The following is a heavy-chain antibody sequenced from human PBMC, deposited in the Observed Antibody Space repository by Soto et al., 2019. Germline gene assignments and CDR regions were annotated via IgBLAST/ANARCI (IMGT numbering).Heavy chain of an antibody. Sequence: QVQLVESGGGVVQPGRSLRLSCAASGFPFSTFAMHWVRQAPGKGLEWVAVITYDGRTKYYADSVKGRFTISRDNSKNTLYLQMNSLRAEDTAGYYCAKDYCGTSCYVSYYYYGMDVWGQGTTVTVSS. CDR2: ITYDGRTK. D-gene: IGHD2-2*01. CDR1: GFPFSTFA. CDR3: AKDYCGTSCYVSYYYYGMDV. J-gene: IGHJ6*02. V-gene: IGHV3-30*18.